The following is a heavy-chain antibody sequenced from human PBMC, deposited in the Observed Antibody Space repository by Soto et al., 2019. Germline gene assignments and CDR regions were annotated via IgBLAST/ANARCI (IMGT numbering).Heavy chain of an antibody. CDR3: ARRNRPGIEAAFDY. CDR2: INYSGST. J-gene: IGHJ4*02. Sequence: SETLSLTGTVSGASISSSFYFWGWIRQSPGKGLEWIGSINYSGSTYYNPSLTSRVAISVDTSKNRLSLTVSSVTAADTAVYYCARRNRPGIEAAFDYWGQGTLVPFSS. V-gene: IGHV4-39*01. CDR1: GASISSSFYF. D-gene: IGHD6-13*01.